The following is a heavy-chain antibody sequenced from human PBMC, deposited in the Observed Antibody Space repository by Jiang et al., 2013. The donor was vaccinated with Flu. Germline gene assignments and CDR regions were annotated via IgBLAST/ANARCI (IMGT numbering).Heavy chain of an antibody. CDR2: IVPIFGTA. CDR3: ARGPDSSSFYYFY. J-gene: IGHJ4*02. V-gene: IGHV1-69*06. Sequence: QLVESGAEVKKSGSSVKVSCKSSGGTFSNNAISWVRQAPGQGLEWMGGIVPIFGTANYAQKFQGRVTITADKSTSTVYMDLSSLRSEDTAVYYCARGPDSSSFYYFYWGQGTLVTVSS. CDR1: GGTFSNNA. D-gene: IGHD3-22*01.